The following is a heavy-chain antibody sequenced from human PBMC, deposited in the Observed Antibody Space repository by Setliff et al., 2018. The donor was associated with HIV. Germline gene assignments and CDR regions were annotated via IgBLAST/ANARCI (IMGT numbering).Heavy chain of an antibody. CDR1: GFTFSSYW. CDR3: ARYNWNPLGYRFDY. Sequence: GGSLRLSCAASGFTFSSYWMSWVRQAPGKGLEWVANIKQDGSEKYYVDSVEGRFTISRDNAKNSLYLQMNSLRAEDTAVYYCARYNWNPLGYRFDYWGQGTLVTVSS. V-gene: IGHV3-7*03. CDR2: IKQDGSEK. D-gene: IGHD1-20*01. J-gene: IGHJ4*02.